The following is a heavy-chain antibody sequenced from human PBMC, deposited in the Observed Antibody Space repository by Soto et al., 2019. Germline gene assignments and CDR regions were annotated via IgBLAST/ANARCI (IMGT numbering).Heavy chain of an antibody. V-gene: IGHV4-39*01. CDR1: GTSISSTSYY. D-gene: IGHD1-1*01. CDR2: IYYSARS. Sequence: ASETLSLTCTVSGTSISSTSYYWGWIRQPPGEGLEWTGSIYYSARSYYNPSLRSRLTTSVDTSKNQFSLKLTSVTAADTAVYYCASGGTIEGDSTYYGIDVWGQGTTVTVSS. J-gene: IGHJ6*02. CDR3: ASGGTIEGDSTYYGIDV.